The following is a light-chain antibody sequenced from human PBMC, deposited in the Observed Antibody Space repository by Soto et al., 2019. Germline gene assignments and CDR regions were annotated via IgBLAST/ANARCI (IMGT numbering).Light chain of an antibody. CDR2: AAS. J-gene: IGKJ1*01. Sequence: AIQMTQFPSSLSASVCDRVTITCRASQDIRSDLGWYQQRPGKAPKVLIYAASSLQSGVPSRFSGSGSGTDFTLTISSLQPEDFATYYCLQDYNYPPTFGQGTKVDIK. V-gene: IGKV1-6*01. CDR3: LQDYNYPPT. CDR1: QDIRSD.